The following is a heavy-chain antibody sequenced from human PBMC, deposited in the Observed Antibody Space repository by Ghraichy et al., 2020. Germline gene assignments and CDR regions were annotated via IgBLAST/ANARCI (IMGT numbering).Heavy chain of an antibody. V-gene: IGHV4-61*01. J-gene: IGHJ6*03. Sequence: SETLSLTCTVSGGSVSSGSYYWSWIRQPPGKGLEWIGYIYYSGSTNYNPSLKSRVTISVDTSKNQFSLKLSSVTAADTAVYYCARERGDIVALMGYHYYYYYMDVWGKGTTVTVSS. CDR2: IYYSGST. CDR3: ARERGDIVALMGYHYYYYYMDV. D-gene: IGHD5-12*01. CDR1: GGSVSSGSYY.